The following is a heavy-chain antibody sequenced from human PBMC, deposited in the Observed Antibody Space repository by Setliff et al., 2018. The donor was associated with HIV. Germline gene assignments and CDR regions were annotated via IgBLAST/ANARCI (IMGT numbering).Heavy chain of an antibody. CDR3: SRLTRSSSNSYKGRFDP. Sequence: SETLSLTCTVSGGSVMSSVYYWAWIRQPPGKGLEWIGSIYYSGTAYYNPSLKSRLIISVDTSKNQFSLNLSSMSAADTAVYFCSRLTRSSSNSYKGRFDPWGQGTLVTVSS. J-gene: IGHJ5*02. CDR2: IYYSGTA. D-gene: IGHD2-15*01. V-gene: IGHV4-39*01. CDR1: GGSVMSSVYY.